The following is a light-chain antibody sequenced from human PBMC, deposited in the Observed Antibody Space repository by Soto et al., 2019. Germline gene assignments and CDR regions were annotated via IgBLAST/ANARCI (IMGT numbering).Light chain of an antibody. Sequence: DIVMTQSPESLAVSLGERATINCKSSQSVLSNSIAWYQQKPGQPPKLLIYWASTRESGVPDRFSGSGSGTDFTLAVSSVQSEDVAVYYCQQYSRAPQTFGQGTKLEIK. CDR3: QQYSRAPQT. CDR1: QSVLSNS. J-gene: IGKJ2*01. CDR2: WAS. V-gene: IGKV4-1*01.